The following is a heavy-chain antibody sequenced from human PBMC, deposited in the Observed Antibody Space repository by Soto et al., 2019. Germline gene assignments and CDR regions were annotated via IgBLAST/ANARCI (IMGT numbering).Heavy chain of an antibody. Sequence: SETLSLTCAVYNESFSGYYWSWIRQPPGKGLEWIGEIHHSRSTNHNPSLKSRVTISLDTSKNQFSLKLTSVTAADTAVYYCARGGDGLTSSSSGRNDYWGQGTLVTVSS. CDR1: NESFSGYY. CDR3: ARGGDGLTSSSSGRNDY. V-gene: IGHV4-34*01. J-gene: IGHJ4*02. CDR2: IHHSRST. D-gene: IGHD6-6*01.